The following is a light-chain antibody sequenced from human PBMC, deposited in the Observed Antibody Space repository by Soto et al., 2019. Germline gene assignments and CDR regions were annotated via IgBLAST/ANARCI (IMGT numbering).Light chain of an antibody. CDR1: QSVSSSY. CDR3: QQYGSSPLLT. CDR2: GAS. V-gene: IGKV3-20*01. Sequence: EIVLTQSPGTLSLSPGERATLSCRASQSVSSSYLAWYQQKPGQAPRLLIYGASSRATGIPDRFSGSGSGTAFTLTISSLEPEDFAVYYCQQYGSSPLLTFGQGTRLEMK. J-gene: IGKJ5*01.